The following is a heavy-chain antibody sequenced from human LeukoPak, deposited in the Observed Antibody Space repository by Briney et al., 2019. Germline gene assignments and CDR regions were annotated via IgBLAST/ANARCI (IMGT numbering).Heavy chain of an antibody. CDR2: INPNSGGT. CDR3: ARDWYSSGWYYFDY. V-gene: IGHV1-2*06. CDR1: GYTFTCYY. J-gene: IGHJ4*02. Sequence: GASVKVSCKASGYTFTCYYMHWVRQAPGQGNEWMGRINPNSGGTNYAQKFQGRVTMTRDTSISTAYMELSRLRSDDTAVYYCARDWYSSGWYYFDYWGQGTLVTVSS. D-gene: IGHD6-19*01.